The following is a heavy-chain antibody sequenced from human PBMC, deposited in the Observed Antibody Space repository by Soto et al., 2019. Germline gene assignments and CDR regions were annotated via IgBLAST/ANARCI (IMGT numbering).Heavy chain of an antibody. CDR3: AREGRSFNSTNGVCYRSDYYYYMDG. CDR2: IYYSGST. CDR1: GGSISSGGYY. J-gene: IGHJ6*03. Sequence: PSETLSLTCTVSGGSISSGGYYWSWIRQHPGKGLEWIGYIYYSGSTYYNPSLKRRVTISVDTSKNQFSLKLSSVTAADTAVYYCAREGRSFNSTNGVCYRSDYYYYMDGWGKGTTVTVSS. D-gene: IGHD2-8*01. V-gene: IGHV4-31*03.